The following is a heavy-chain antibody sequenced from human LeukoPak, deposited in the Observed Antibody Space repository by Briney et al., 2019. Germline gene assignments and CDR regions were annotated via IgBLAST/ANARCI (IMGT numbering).Heavy chain of an antibody. CDR1: GFTFGDYY. Sequence: GGSLRLSCAASGFTFGDYYVSWIRQAPGKGLEWVSYISNSGNTIKEADSVKGRFTISRDNAQNSLFLQMKSLRAEDTAVYYCARYRVITNDYFDSWGQGTLVTVSS. V-gene: IGHV3-11*01. CDR3: ARYRVITNDYFDS. CDR2: ISNSGNTI. D-gene: IGHD3-16*01. J-gene: IGHJ4*02.